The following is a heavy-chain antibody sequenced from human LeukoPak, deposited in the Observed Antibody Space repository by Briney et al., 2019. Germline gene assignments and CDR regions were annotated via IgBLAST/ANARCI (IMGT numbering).Heavy chain of an antibody. Sequence: GGSLRLSCAASRFTFSSFWMTWVRQAPGKGLEWVANIKQDGSDKYYVDSVKGRFTLSRDNAKNSLFLQMNSLRAEDTAVYYCAREQLVTGLDVWGQGTTVTVSS. V-gene: IGHV3-7*01. D-gene: IGHD6-6*01. CDR2: IKQDGSDK. CDR1: RFTFSSFW. CDR3: AREQLVTGLDV. J-gene: IGHJ6*02.